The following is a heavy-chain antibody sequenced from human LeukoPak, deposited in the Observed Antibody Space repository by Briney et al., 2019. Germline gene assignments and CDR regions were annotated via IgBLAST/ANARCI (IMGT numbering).Heavy chain of an antibody. V-gene: IGHV1-18*01. CDR3: ARASSSYSTTWYGVY. CDR1: DYTFTSCG. CDR2: VSAYNGNT. Sequence: ASVKVSCKASDYTFTSCGFTWVRQAPGQGLEWMGWVSAYNGNTNYAQNLQGRVTMTTDTSTSTAYMELRSLRSDDTAVYYCARASSSYSTTWYGVYWGQGTLVTVSS. J-gene: IGHJ4*02. D-gene: IGHD6-13*01.